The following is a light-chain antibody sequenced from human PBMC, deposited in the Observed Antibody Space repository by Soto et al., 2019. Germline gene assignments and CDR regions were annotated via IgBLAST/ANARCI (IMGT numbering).Light chain of an antibody. CDR3: LQRSTWYT. CDR1: QGVSSY. J-gene: IGKJ2*01. Sequence: EIVLTQSPATLSLSPGERATLSCSASQGVSSYLAWYQQKPGQAPRLVIYDVSSRATGVPSRFSGSGSGTDFTLTISSLEPEDFALYYCLQRSTWYTFGQGTKLEIK. V-gene: IGKV3-11*01. CDR2: DVS.